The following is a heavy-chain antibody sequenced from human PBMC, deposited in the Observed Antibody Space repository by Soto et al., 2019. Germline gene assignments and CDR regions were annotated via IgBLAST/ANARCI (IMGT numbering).Heavy chain of an antibody. CDR1: GITFGNRA. D-gene: IGHD3-10*01. V-gene: IGHV3-23*01. Sequence: GGSLRLSCVASGITFGNRAMSWVRQAPGEGLEWVSAITDTGGDAKYADSVRGRFAISRDNSKNTLYLQMSSLRAEDSAVYYCAGGSKDSYPGSRIFDFWGRGTLVTVS. CDR2: ITDTGGDA. J-gene: IGHJ4*02. CDR3: AGGSKDSYPGSRIFDF.